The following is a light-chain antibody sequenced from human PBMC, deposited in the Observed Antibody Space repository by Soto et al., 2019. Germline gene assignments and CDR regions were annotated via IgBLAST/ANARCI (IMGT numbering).Light chain of an antibody. CDR1: QSVSSY. Sequence: EIVLTQHPATLSLSPGERATLSCRASQSVSSYLAWYQQKPGQAPRLLIYDASNRATGIPARFSGSGSGTDFTLSISSLEPEDFAVYYCQQRSNRPRFTFGPGTKVAIK. V-gene: IGKV3-11*01. CDR2: DAS. CDR3: QQRSNRPRFT. J-gene: IGKJ3*01.